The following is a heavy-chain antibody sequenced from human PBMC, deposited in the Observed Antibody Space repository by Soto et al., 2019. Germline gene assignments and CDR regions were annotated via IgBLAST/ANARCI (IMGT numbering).Heavy chain of an antibody. D-gene: IGHD2-2*01. Sequence: QVQLVESGGGVVQPGRSLRLSCAASGFTFSSYGMHWVRQAPGKGLEWVAVISYDGSNKYYADSVKGRFTISRDNSKNTLYLQMNSLRAEDTAVYYCAKGSPHCSSTSCYLGLIDYWGQGTLVTVSS. CDR2: ISYDGSNK. CDR3: AKGSPHCSSTSCYLGLIDY. J-gene: IGHJ4*02. CDR1: GFTFSSYG. V-gene: IGHV3-30*18.